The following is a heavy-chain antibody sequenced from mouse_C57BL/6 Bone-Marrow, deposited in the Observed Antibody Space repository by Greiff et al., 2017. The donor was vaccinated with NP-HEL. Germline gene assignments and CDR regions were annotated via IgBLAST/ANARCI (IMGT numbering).Heavy chain of an antibody. CDR2: IHPSDSDT. Sequence: QVQLQQPGAELVKPGASVKVSCKASGYTFTSYWMHWVKQRPGQGLEWIGRIHPSDSDTNYNQKFKGKATLTLDTSSSTAYMQLSSLTSEDSAVYYCARNRSCSSYVSFADWGKRTLVTVSA. J-gene: IGHJ3*01. D-gene: IGHD1-1*01. CDR3: ARNRSCSSYVSFAD. CDR1: GYTFTSYW. V-gene: IGHV1-74*01.